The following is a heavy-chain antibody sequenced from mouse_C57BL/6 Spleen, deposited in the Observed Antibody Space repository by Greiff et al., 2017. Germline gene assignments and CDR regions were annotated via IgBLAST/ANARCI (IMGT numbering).Heavy chain of an antibody. CDR1: GYTFTDYN. V-gene: IGHV1-22*01. CDR2: INPNNGGT. CDR3: ARKDLSDDY. Sequence: EVKLVESGPELVKPGASVKMSCKASGYTFTDYNMHWVKQSHGKSLEWIGYINPNNGGTSYNQKFKGKATLTVNKSSSTAYMELRSLTSEDSAVYYCARKDLSDDYWGQGTTLTVSS. J-gene: IGHJ2*01.